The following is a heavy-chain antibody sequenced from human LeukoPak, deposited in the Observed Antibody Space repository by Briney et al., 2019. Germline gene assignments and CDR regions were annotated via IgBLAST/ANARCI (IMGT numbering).Heavy chain of an antibody. CDR1: GFTFSSYA. CDR3: AKVGEWAYYFDY. CDR2: ISGSGGST. Sequence: PGGSLRLSXAASGFTFSSYAMSWVRQAPGKGLEWLSAISGSGGSTYYADSVKGRFTISRDNSKNTLYLQMNSLRAEDTAVYYCAKVGEWAYYFDYWGQGTLVTVSS. V-gene: IGHV3-23*01. J-gene: IGHJ4*02. D-gene: IGHD1-26*01.